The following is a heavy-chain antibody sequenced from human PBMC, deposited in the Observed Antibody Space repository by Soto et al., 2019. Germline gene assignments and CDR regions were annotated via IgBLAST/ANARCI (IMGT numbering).Heavy chain of an antibody. Sequence: SETLSLTCAVYGGSFSGYYWSWIRQPPGKGLEWIGEINHSGSTNYNPSLKSRVTISVDTSKNQFSLKLSSVTAADTAVYYCARGPTHGAPNWFDPWGQGTLVTVSS. V-gene: IGHV4-34*01. D-gene: IGHD3-16*01. CDR1: GGSFSGYY. CDR2: INHSGST. J-gene: IGHJ5*02. CDR3: ARGPTHGAPNWFDP.